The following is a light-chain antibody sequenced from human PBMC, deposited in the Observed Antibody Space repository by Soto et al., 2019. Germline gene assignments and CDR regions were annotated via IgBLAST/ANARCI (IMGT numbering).Light chain of an antibody. V-gene: IGKV1-39*01. Sequence: DIQMTQSPSSLSASVGDRVTITCRASQSISSYLNWYQQKPGKAPKLLIYAASSLQSGVPSRFSGSGSETEFTLTISSLQPDDFAIYYCLQDHDDSWTFGQGTKVDIK. CDR2: AAS. CDR3: LQDHDDSWT. CDR1: QSISSY. J-gene: IGKJ1*01.